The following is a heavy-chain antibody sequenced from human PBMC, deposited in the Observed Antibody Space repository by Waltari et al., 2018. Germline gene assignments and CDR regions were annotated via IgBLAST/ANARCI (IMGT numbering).Heavy chain of an antibody. CDR3: ARGWMVYYYYMDV. J-gene: IGHJ6*03. D-gene: IGHD2-2*03. CDR2: ISSSSSYI. V-gene: IGHV3-21*01. Sequence: EVQLVESGGGLVKPGGSLRLSCAASGFTFSSYSMNWVRQAPGKGLEWVSSISSSSSYIYYADSVKGRFTISRDNAKNSLYLQMNSLRAEDTAVYYCARGWMVYYYYMDVWGKGTTVTVSS. CDR1: GFTFSSYS.